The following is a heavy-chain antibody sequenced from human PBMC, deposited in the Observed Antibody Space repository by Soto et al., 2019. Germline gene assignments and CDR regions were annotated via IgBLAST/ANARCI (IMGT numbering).Heavy chain of an antibody. D-gene: IGHD3-10*01. V-gene: IGHV3-23*01. J-gene: IGHJ4*02. CDR3: AKASWFGELFSDY. CDR1: GFTFSSYA. CDR2: SSGSGGST. Sequence: PGGSLRLSCAASGFTFSSYAMSWVRQAPGKGLEWVSASSGSGGSTYYADSVKGRFTITRDNSKNTLYLQMNSLRAEDTAVYYCAKASWFGELFSDYWGQGTLVTVSS.